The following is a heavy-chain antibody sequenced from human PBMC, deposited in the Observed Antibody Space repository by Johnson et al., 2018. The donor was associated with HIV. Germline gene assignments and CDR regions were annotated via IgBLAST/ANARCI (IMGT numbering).Heavy chain of an antibody. J-gene: IGHJ3*02. Sequence: QVQLVESGGGVVQPGRSLRLSCAASGFTFSSYGMHWVRQAPGKGLEWVAVISYDGSNKYYADSVKGRFTIPRDNSKNTLYLQMNSLRPEDTAVYYCARDSRSSEYPEAVDIWGQGTMVTVSS. CDR2: ISYDGSNK. D-gene: IGHD3-22*01. CDR3: ARDSRSSEYPEAVDI. V-gene: IGHV3-30*03. CDR1: GFTFSSYG.